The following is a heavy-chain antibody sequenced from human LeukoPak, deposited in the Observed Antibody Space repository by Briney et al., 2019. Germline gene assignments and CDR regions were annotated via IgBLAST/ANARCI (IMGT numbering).Heavy chain of an antibody. CDR2: IIPILGIA. Sequence: GASVKVSCKASGYTFTSYYMHWVRQAPGQGLEWMGRIIPILGIANYAQKFQGRVTITADKSTSTAYMELSSLRSEDTAVYYCARDVASGYLNYYYYGMDVWGQGTTVTVSS. J-gene: IGHJ6*02. CDR3: ARDVASGYLNYYYYGMDV. D-gene: IGHD5-12*01. V-gene: IGHV1-69*04. CDR1: GYTFTSYY.